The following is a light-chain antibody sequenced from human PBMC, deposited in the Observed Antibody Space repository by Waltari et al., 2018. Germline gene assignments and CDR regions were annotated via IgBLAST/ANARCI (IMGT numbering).Light chain of an antibody. CDR2: GPS. J-gene: IGKJ1*01. Sequence: EIVMTQSPATLSVSPGERATLSCRASQSVSSNLAWYQQKPGQAPRLLIYGPSTRATGIPARFSGSGSGKEFTLTISSLQSEDFAVYYCQQYNNWPRTFGQGTKVEIK. CDR1: QSVSSN. CDR3: QQYNNWPRT. V-gene: IGKV3-15*01.